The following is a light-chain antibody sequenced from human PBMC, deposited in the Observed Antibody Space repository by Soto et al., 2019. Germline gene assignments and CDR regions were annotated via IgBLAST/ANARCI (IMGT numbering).Light chain of an antibody. V-gene: IGKV1-39*01. J-gene: IGKJ1*01. CDR2: AAS. CDR3: QQSYSTPWT. CDR1: QSLSRY. Sequence: DIQMTQSPSCLSASVGDSVTITCRASQSLSRYLNWYQQKPGKAPKLLNYAASSLQSGVPSTFSGSGSGTDFTLTISSLQPEDFATYYCQQSYSTPWTFGQGTKVEIK.